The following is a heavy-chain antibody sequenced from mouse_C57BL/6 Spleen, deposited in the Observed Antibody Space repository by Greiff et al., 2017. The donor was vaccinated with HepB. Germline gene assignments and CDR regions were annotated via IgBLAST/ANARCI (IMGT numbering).Heavy chain of an antibody. Sequence: EVKLQESGGGLVQPGGSLKLSCAASGFTFSDYYMYWVRQTPEKRLEWVAYISNGGGSTYYPDTVKGRFTISRDNAKNTLYLQMSRLKSEDTAMYYCARQTTVGDYFDYWGQGTSLTVSS. V-gene: IGHV5-12*01. D-gene: IGHD1-1*01. J-gene: IGHJ2*02. CDR2: ISNGGGST. CDR3: ARQTTVGDYFDY. CDR1: GFTFSDYY.